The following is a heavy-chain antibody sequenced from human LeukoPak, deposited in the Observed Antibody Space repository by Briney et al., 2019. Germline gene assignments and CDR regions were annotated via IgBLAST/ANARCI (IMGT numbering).Heavy chain of an antibody. D-gene: IGHD2-2*01. Sequence: GGSLRLSGAASGFTVRSNYMSWVRQAPGKGLEWVSVIYSGGSTYYADSVKGRFTISRDNSKNTLYLQMNSLRAEDTAVYYCARGLEDIVVVPAARAYYYYGMDVWGQGTTVTVSS. CDR1: GFTVRSNY. J-gene: IGHJ6*02. V-gene: IGHV3-66*02. CDR2: IYSGGST. CDR3: ARGLEDIVVVPAARAYYYYGMDV.